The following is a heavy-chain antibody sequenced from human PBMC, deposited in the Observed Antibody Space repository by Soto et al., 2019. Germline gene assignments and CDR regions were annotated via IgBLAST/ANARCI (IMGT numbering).Heavy chain of an antibody. CDR1: GFTFDDYA. V-gene: IGHV3-9*01. CDR2: ISWNSGSI. J-gene: IGHJ4*02. Sequence: DVQLVESGGGLVQPGRSLRLSCAASGFTFDDYAMHWVRQAPGKGLEWVSGISWNSGSIGYADSVKGRFTISRDNAKNTLYLQMNSLKPEDTALYYCSKDNTYYFGSGAYQDYWGQGTLVTVSS. D-gene: IGHD3-10*01. CDR3: SKDNTYYFGSGAYQDY.